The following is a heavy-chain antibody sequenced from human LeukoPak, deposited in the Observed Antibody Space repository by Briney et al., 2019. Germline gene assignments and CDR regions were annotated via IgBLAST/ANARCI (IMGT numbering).Heavy chain of an antibody. Sequence: SETLSLACTVPGYSISSGYYWGWIRQPPGKGLEWIGSIYHSGSTYYNPSLKSRVTISVDTSKNQFSLKLSSVTAADTAVYYCARDGGPEAFDIWGQGTMVTVSS. V-gene: IGHV4-38-2*02. J-gene: IGHJ3*02. CDR3: ARDGGPEAFDI. CDR2: IYHSGST. CDR1: GYSISSGYY. D-gene: IGHD1-14*01.